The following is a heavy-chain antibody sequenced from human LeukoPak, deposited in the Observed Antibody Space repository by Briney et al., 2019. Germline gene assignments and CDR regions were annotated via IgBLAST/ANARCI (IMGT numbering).Heavy chain of an antibody. J-gene: IGHJ4*02. CDR3: ARALPSSSDPFDY. Sequence: SETLSLTCAVYGGSFSGYYWSWIRQPPGKGLEWIGEINHSGSTNYNPSLKSRVTISGDTSKNQFSLKLSSVTAADTAVYYCARALPSSSDPFDYWGQGTLVTVSS. CDR2: INHSGST. V-gene: IGHV4-34*01. D-gene: IGHD6-6*01. CDR1: GGSFSGYY.